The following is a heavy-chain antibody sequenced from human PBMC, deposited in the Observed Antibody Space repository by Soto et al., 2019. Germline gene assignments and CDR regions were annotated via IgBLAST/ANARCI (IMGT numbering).Heavy chain of an antibody. CDR1: GFTVSNNY. D-gene: IGHD1-1*01. V-gene: IGHV3-66*01. CDR3: ARDGTYNWV. CDR2: IYSGGAT. Sequence: EVQLVESGGGLVQPGGSLRLSCAASGFTVSNNYKRWVRQAPGKGLEWVSLIYSGGATYYADSVKGRFTISRDNSKNTLYLQMNSLRAEDTAVYYCARDGTYNWVGGQGILVTVSS. J-gene: IGHJ4*02.